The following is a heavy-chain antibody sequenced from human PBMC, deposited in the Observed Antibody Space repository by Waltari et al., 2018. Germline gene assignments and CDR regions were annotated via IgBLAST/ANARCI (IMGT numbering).Heavy chain of an antibody. D-gene: IGHD5-12*01. CDR3: ARLVATIPPYYFDY. Sequence: QVQLQESGPGLVTPSQTLSLTCRVSGGSISSGHSSWNWCRQHPGKGLEWIGYINYTGSTYYNPSLKSLVTSSVDTSKNQFSLKLSSVTAADTAVYYCARLVATIPPYYFDYWGQGTLVTVSS. J-gene: IGHJ4*02. CDR2: INYTGST. V-gene: IGHV4-31*01. CDR1: GGSISSGHSS.